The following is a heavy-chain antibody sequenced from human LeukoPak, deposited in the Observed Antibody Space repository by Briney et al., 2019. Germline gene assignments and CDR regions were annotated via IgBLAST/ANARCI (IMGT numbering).Heavy chain of an antibody. V-gene: IGHV3-30*18. CDR3: AKDEGLYHQTSDY. CDR2: ISYDGSNK. D-gene: IGHD1-14*01. CDR1: GFTFSSYG. J-gene: IGHJ4*02. Sequence: PGGSLRLSCAASGFTFSSYGMHWVRQAPGKGLEGVAVISYDGSNKYYADSVKGRFTISRDNSKNTLYLQMNSLRAEDTAVYYCAKDEGLYHQTSDYWGQGTLVTVSS.